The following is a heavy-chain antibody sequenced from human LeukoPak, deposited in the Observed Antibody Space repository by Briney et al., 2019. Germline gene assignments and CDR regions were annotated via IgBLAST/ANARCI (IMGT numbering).Heavy chain of an antibody. Sequence: GGSLRLSCAASGFTFSTYWMSWVRQAPGKGLEWVANIKLDGSEKYYVDSVKGRFTISRDNAKNTLYLQMNSLRAEDTAVYYCARNWYPLDYWGQGTLVTVSS. CDR2: IKLDGSEK. CDR3: ARNWYPLDY. CDR1: GFTFSTYW. D-gene: IGHD1-14*01. J-gene: IGHJ4*02. V-gene: IGHV3-7*04.